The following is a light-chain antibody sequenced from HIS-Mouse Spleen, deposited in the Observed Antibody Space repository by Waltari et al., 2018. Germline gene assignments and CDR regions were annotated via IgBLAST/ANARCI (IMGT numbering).Light chain of an antibody. J-gene: IGLJ2*01. CDR3: AAWDDSLNGVV. Sequence: QSVLTQPPSASGTPGQRVTIPCSGSSPNIGSNTVNWYQQPPGTAPKPLIYSNNQRPSGVPDRFSGSKSGTSASLAISGLQSEDEADYYCAAWDDSLNGVVFGGGTKLTVL. CDR2: SNN. V-gene: IGLV1-44*01. CDR1: SPNIGSNT.